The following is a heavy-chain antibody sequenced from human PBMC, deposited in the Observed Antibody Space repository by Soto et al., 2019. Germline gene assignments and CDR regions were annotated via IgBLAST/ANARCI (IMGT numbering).Heavy chain of an antibody. CDR3: AGSRITIFGVVIKNYYYYGMDV. CDR2: ISGSATST. Sequence: VGSLRLSCAASGFTFTTYAMSWVRQAPGKGLEWVSSISGSATSTYYADSVQGRFTISKDNSKNTLTLQMDSLRAEDTAVYYCAGSRITIFGVVIKNYYYYGMDVWGQGTTVTVSS. V-gene: IGHV3-23*01. CDR1: GFTFTTYA. D-gene: IGHD3-3*01. J-gene: IGHJ6*02.